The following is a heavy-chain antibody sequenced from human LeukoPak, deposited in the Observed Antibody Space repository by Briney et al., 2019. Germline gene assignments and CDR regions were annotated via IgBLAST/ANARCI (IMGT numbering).Heavy chain of an antibody. J-gene: IGHJ4*02. Sequence: GGSLRLSCAASGFTFTSYSMNWVRQAPGKGLEWVSSISSSSSYIYYADSVKGRFTISRDNAKNSLYLQMSSLRAEDTAIYYCARLYDILTGAFDYWGQGTLVTVST. CDR3: ARLYDILTGAFDY. D-gene: IGHD3-9*01. CDR1: GFTFTSYS. CDR2: ISSSSSYI. V-gene: IGHV3-21*01.